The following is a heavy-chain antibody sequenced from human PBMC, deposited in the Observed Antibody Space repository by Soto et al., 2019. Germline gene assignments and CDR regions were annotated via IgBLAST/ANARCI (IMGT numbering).Heavy chain of an antibody. J-gene: IGHJ6*02. D-gene: IGHD3-9*01. Sequence: PGATLRLSCAASGFTFSSYGMHWVRQAPGKGQEWVAVIWYDGSNKYYADSVKGRFTISRDNSKNTLYLQMNSLRAEDTAVFYFARDLTAYVILTGPAPPTYYYYYGMDVWGQGTTVTVSS. V-gene: IGHV3-33*01. CDR3: ARDLTAYVILTGPAPPTYYYYYGMDV. CDR1: GFTFSSYG. CDR2: IWYDGSNK.